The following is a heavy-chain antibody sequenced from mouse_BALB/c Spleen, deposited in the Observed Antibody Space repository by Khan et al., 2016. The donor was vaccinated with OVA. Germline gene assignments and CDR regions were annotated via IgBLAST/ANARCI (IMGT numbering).Heavy chain of an antibody. D-gene: IGHD2-10*02. Sequence: VPLQESGPGLVKPSQSLSLTCTVTGYSITSDYAWNWIRQFPGNKLEWMGYISYSGNTNYNPSLKSRISVTRDTSKNQFFLQLNSVTTEDTATYYCARVYGGDFDYWGQGTTLTVSS. CDR2: ISYSGNT. V-gene: IGHV3-2*02. CDR1: GYSITSDYA. CDR3: ARVYGGDFDY. J-gene: IGHJ2*01.